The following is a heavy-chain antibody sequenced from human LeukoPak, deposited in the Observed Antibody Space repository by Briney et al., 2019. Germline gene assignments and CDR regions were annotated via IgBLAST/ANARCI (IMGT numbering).Heavy chain of an antibody. Sequence: GGSLRLSCATSGFTVSSNYMSWVRQAPGKGLEWVSVIYSGGSTYYADSVKGRFTISRDHSKNTLYLQMNSLKAEDTAVYYWARVAGSYDYWGQGTLVTVSS. CDR3: ARVAGSYDY. V-gene: IGHV3-66*01. J-gene: IGHJ4*02. CDR2: IYSGGST. D-gene: IGHD6-19*01. CDR1: GFTVSSNY.